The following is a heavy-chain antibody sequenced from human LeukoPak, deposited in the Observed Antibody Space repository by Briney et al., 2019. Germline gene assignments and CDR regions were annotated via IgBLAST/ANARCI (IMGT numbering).Heavy chain of an antibody. CDR1: GYTFTGYY. D-gene: IGHD3-22*01. CDR2: INPNSGGT. J-gene: IGHJ4*02. CDR3: ARTYYYDRSGPGGY. Sequence: ASVKVSCKASGYTFTGYYMRWVRQAPGQGLGWMGWINPNSGGTNYAQKFQGRVTMTRDTSISTAYMELSRLRSDDTAVYYCARTYYYDRSGPGGYWGQGTLVTVSS. V-gene: IGHV1-2*02.